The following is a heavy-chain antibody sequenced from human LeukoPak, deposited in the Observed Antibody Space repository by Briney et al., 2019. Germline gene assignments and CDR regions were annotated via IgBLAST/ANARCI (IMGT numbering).Heavy chain of an antibody. CDR2: IYYSGST. D-gene: IGHD4-17*01. CDR1: GGSISSGGYY. Sequence: PSETLSLTCTVSGGSISSGGYYWSWIRQHPGKGLEWIGYIYYSGSTNYNPSLKSRVTISVDTSKNQFSLKLSSVTAADTAVYYCARDQGYGDYAFDYWGQGTLVTVSS. J-gene: IGHJ4*02. V-gene: IGHV4-61*08. CDR3: ARDQGYGDYAFDY.